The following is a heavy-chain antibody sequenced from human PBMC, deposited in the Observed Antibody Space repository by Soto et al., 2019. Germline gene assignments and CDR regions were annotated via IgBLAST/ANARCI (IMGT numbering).Heavy chain of an antibody. CDR1: GFTFSSYA. CDR2: ISGSGGST. J-gene: IGHJ5*02. D-gene: IGHD6-19*01. CDR3: AKSPYSSGWTNWFDP. V-gene: IGHV3-23*01. Sequence: GGSLRLSCAASGFTFSSYAMSWVRQAPGKGLEWVSAISGSGGSTYYADSVKGRFTISRDNSKNTLYLQMNSLRAEDTAVYYCAKSPYSSGWTNWFDPWGREPWSPSPQ.